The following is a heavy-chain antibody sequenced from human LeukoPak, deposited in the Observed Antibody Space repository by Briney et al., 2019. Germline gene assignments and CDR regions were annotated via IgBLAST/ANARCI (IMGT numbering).Heavy chain of an antibody. CDR1: GYTFTGNY. CDR3: ARAERRIQPLFRPFDS. J-gene: IGHJ4*02. V-gene: IGHV1-2*02. D-gene: IGHD5-18*01. Sequence: ASVKVSCKASGYTFTGNYIHWVRQAPGQGLEWMGWINPNSGGTNYAPKFQGRVTMTRDTSVSTAYMELSSLRSDDTAVYYCARAERRIQPLFRPFDSWGQGTLVSVSS. CDR2: INPNSGGT.